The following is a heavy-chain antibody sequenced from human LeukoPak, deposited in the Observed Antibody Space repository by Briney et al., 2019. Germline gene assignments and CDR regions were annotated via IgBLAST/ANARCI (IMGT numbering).Heavy chain of an antibody. CDR1: GKTLSDLS. J-gene: IGHJ4*02. Sequence: ASVKVSCKVSGKTLSDLSIHWLRQPPGKGLEWLGGSDPEDGERIYAQMFQGRVTMTEDTSIDTAYMELSSLRSEDTAVYYCVTGFTTMAVNYFDYWGQGTLVTVSP. CDR3: VTGFTTMAVNYFDY. D-gene: IGHD5-18*01. CDR2: SDPEDGER. V-gene: IGHV1-24*01.